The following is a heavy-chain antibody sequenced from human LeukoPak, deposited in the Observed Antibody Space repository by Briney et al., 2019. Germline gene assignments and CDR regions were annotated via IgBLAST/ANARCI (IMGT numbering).Heavy chain of an antibody. J-gene: IGHJ4*02. V-gene: IGHV3-21*01. D-gene: IGHD4/OR15-4a*01. CDR2: ISGSSSYI. CDR1: GFTFSDYS. CDR3: ARRVPYFDY. Sequence: PGGSLRLSCAASGFTFSDYSMTWVRQAPGKGLEWVSSISGSSSYIYYADSLKGRFTISRDNAKNSLFQQMNSLRAEDTAVYYCARRVPYFDYWGQGALVTVSS.